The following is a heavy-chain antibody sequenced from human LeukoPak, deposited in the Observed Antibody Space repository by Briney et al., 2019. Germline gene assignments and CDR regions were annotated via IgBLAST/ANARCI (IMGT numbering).Heavy chain of an antibody. CDR3: ARGDPYGTYFDY. CDR1: GFTFSSYA. J-gene: IGHJ4*02. V-gene: IGHV3-23*01. CDR2: ISGSGGST. Sequence: QAGGSLRLSCAASGFTFSSYAMSWVRQAPGKGLEWVSAISGSGGSTYYADSVKGRFTISRDNAKNSLYLQMNSLRAEDTAVYYCARGDPYGTYFDYWGQGTLVTVSS. D-gene: IGHD3-10*01.